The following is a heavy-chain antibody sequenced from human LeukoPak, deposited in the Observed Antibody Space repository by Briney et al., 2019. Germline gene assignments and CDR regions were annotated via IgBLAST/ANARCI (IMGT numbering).Heavy chain of an antibody. CDR3: ARVGGGSSGWYP. J-gene: IGHJ4*02. D-gene: IGHD6-19*01. CDR2: NYYGGST. Sequence: SVTLSLTCTVSGGSIGSYYWSWIRQPPGKGLEWIGYNYYGGSTNYNPSLKSRVTISVDTSKNQFSLKLRSVTAADTAVYYCARVGGGSSGWYPWGQGTLVTVSS. V-gene: IGHV4-59*01. CDR1: GGSIGSYY.